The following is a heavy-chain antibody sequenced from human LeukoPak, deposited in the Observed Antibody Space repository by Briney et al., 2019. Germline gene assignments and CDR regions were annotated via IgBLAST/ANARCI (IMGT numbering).Heavy chain of an antibody. J-gene: IGHJ6*02. V-gene: IGHV4-4*07. CDR3: AREIHTPHCSGGSCYPYYYYYYGMDV. CDR1: GGSISSYY. Sequence: SETLSLTCTVSGGSISSYYWSWIRQPAGKGLEWIGRIYTSGSTNYNPSLKSRVTMSVDTSKNQFSLKLSSVTAADTAVYYCAREIHTPHCSGGSCYPYYYYYYGMDVWGQGTTVTVSS. CDR2: IYTSGST. D-gene: IGHD2-15*01.